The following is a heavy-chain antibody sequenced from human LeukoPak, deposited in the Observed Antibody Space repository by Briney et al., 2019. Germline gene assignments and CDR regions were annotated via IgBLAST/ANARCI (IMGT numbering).Heavy chain of an antibody. D-gene: IGHD3-22*01. V-gene: IGHV3-23*01. CDR3: AASSGYYSFDY. J-gene: IGHJ4*02. CDR2: ISGSGGST. Sequence: GGSLRLSCAASGFTFSSYAMSWVRQAPGKGLEWVSGISGSGGSTYYADSVKGRFTISRDNSKNTLYLQMNSLRAEDTAVYYCAASSGYYSFDYWGRGTLVTVSS. CDR1: GFTFSSYA.